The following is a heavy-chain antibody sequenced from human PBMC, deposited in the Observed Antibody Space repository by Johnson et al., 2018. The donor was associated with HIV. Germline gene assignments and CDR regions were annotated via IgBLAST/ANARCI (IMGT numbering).Heavy chain of an antibody. CDR3: AKDWSSSARAVDI. CDR1: GFTVSSNY. CDR2: ISSDGSNK. J-gene: IGHJ3*02. V-gene: IGHV3-30*18. D-gene: IGHD6-6*01. Sequence: QVQLVESGGGLVQPGGSLSLSCAASGFTVSSNYMSWVRQAPGTGLEWVAVISSDGSNKYYADSVKGRFTISRDNSKNTLYLQMNSRRAEDTAVYYCAKDWSSSARAVDIWGQGTMVTVSS.